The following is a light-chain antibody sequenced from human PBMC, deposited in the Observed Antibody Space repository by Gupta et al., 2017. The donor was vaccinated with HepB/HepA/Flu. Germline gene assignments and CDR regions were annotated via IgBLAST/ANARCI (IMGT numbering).Light chain of an antibody. CDR2: GTI. Sequence: ETVLTQSPATLSVSRGERATPSCRASQSVETNLAWYQQKTGQAPRLLIYGTITRATNITARFSGSGSGTEFTLTISSLQSEDFAVYYCHQYNSWPRGTFGGGTNV. V-gene: IGKV3-15*01. J-gene: IGKJ4*01. CDR1: QSVETN. CDR3: HQYNSWPRGT.